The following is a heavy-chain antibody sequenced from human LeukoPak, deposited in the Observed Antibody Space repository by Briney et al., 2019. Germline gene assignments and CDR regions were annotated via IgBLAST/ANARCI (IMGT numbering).Heavy chain of an antibody. CDR1: GGSINSFDYY. CDR2: IYYSGST. Sequence: SETLSLTCTVSGGSINSFDYYCGWVRQPPGKGLEWIGYIYYSGSTFYNASLKSRIIISIDTSKNQFSLKLSPVTAADTAVYFCARDSRYGSGTDNYYGMDVWGQGTTVTVSS. J-gene: IGHJ6*02. V-gene: IGHV4-30-4*08. CDR3: ARDSRYGSGTDNYYGMDV. D-gene: IGHD3-10*01.